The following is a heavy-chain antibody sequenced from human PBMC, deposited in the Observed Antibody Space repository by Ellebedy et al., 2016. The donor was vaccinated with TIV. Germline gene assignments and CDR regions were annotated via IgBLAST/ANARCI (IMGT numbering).Heavy chain of an antibody. D-gene: IGHD5-18*01. CDR1: GGSISSSSYY. V-gene: IGHV4-39*07. CDR3: ARDSMIQLFLDY. CDR2: IYHSGSA. J-gene: IGHJ4*02. Sequence: SETLSLXXTVSGGSISSSSYYWGWIRQPPGKELEWIGSIYHSGSAYYNSSLKSRATISVDTSKNQFSLKLSSVTAADTAVYFCARDSMIQLFLDYWGQGTLVTVSS.